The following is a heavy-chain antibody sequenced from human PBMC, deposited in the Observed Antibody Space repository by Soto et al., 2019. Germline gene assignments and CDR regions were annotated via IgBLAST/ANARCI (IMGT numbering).Heavy chain of an antibody. CDR2: IRSKANSYAT. J-gene: IGHJ5*02. CDR3: TSLSGGDSHP. Sequence: EVQLVESGGGLVQPGGSLKLSCAASGFTFSGSAMHWVRQASGKGLEWVGRIRSKANSYATAYAASVKGRFTISRDDSKNTAYLQMNSLKTGDTAGYYCTSLSGGDSHPWGQGTLVNVSS. V-gene: IGHV3-73*01. D-gene: IGHD2-21*02. CDR1: GFTFSGSA.